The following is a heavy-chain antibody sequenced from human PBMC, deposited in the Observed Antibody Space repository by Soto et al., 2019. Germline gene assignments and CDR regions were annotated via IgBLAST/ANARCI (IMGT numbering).Heavy chain of an antibody. D-gene: IGHD3-9*01. CDR2: IYYSGST. V-gene: IGHV4-59*01. Sequence: PETLSLTCTVSGGSISSYYWSWIRQPPGKGLEWIGYIYYSGSTNYNPSLKSRVTISVDTSKNQFSLKLSSVTAADTAVYYCARLMGPITITRAGFDYWGQGTLVT. J-gene: IGHJ4*02. CDR1: GGSISSYY. CDR3: ARLMGPITITRAGFDY.